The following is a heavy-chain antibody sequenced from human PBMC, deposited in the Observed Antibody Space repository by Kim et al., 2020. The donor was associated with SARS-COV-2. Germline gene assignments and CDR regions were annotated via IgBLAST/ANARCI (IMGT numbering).Heavy chain of an antibody. D-gene: IGHD2-21*02. CDR2: IIPIFGTA. CDR1: GGTFSSYA. J-gene: IGHJ6*02. Sequence: SVKVSCKASGGTFSSYAISWVRQAPGQGLEWMGGIIPIFGTANYAQKFQGRVTITADESTSTAYMELSSLRSEDTAVYYCARALLVVTEDYYYYGMDVWGQGTTVTVSS. CDR3: ARALLVVTEDYYYYGMDV. V-gene: IGHV1-69*13.